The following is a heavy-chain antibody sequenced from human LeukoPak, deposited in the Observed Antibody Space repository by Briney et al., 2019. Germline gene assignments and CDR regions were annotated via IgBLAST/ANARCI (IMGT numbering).Heavy chain of an antibody. Sequence: GASVKVSCKASGYTFTSYGISWVRQAPGQGLEWMGWISAYNGNTNYAQKLQGRVTMTTDTSTSTAYMELRSLRSDDTAVYYCARDVPLRGYSYGPFNYWGQGTLVTVSS. CDR3: ARDVPLRGYSYGPFNY. J-gene: IGHJ4*02. CDR2: ISAYNGNT. CDR1: GYTFTSYG. D-gene: IGHD5-18*01. V-gene: IGHV1-18*01.